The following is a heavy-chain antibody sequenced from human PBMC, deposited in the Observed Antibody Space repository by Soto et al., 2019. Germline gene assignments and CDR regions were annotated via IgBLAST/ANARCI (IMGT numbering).Heavy chain of an antibody. CDR1: GFTFSTYW. CDR2: IKPQGSEK. Sequence: PGGSLRLSCAASGFTFSTYWMSWVRQAPGKGLKWVANIKPQGSEKWYVDSVKGRFTISGDESKNTLYLQMNSLKTEDTAVYYCTRDLVPGIPRGLDVWGQGITVTVSS. V-gene: IGHV3-7*05. CDR3: TRDLVPGIPRGLDV. J-gene: IGHJ6*02. D-gene: IGHD2-21*02.